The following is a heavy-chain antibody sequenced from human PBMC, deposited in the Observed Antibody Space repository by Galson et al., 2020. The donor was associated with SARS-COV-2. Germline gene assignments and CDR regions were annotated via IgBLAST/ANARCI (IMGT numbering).Heavy chain of an antibody. CDR1: GFTFSTYG. J-gene: IGHJ4*02. D-gene: IGHD1-20*01. V-gene: IGHV3-30*02. Sequence: GGSLRLSCAASGFTFSTYGMPWVRQAPGKGLEWVAFLRSDESSKYYTDSVKGRFTISRDNSKNTLYLQMNSLRAEDTALYYCAKDQITGGGYLDYWGQGTLVTVSS. CDR2: LRSDESSK. CDR3: AKDQITGGGYLDY.